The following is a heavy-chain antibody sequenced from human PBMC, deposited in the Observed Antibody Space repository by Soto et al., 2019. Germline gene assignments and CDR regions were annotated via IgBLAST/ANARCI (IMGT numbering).Heavy chain of an antibody. D-gene: IGHD1-1*01. V-gene: IGHV1-69*04. CDR1: GGTFSSYT. J-gene: IGHJ5*02. CDR2: IIPILGIA. CDR3: ARDGYGRTIHHPHRKFDP. Sequence: ASVKVSCKASGGTFSSYTISWVRQAPGQGLEWMGRIIPILGIANYAQKFQGRVTITADKSTSTAYMELSSLRSEDTAVYYCARDGYGRTIHHPHRKFDPWGQGTLVTVSS.